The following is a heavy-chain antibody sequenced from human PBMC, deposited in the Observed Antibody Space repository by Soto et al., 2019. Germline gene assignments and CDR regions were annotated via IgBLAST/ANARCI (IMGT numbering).Heavy chain of an antibody. D-gene: IGHD3-16*02. CDR2: IKEDGSEM. CDR3: ARSHNRALDY. J-gene: IGHJ4*02. Sequence: EVQLLESGGGLVQPGGSLRLSCAAYGFSFSVYWMRWVRQAPGKGLEWVASIKEDGSEMSYVDSVKGRFTISRDNARNSLNLQMNSLRAEDTAVYFCARSHNRALDYWGQGVLVTVSS. V-gene: IGHV3-7*01. CDR1: GFSFSVYW.